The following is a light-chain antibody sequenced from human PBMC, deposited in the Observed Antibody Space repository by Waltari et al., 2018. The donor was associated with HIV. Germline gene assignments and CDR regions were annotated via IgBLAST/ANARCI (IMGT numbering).Light chain of an antibody. V-gene: IGKV3-15*01. J-gene: IGKJ1*01. CDR2: GAS. Sequence: EIVMTQSPATLSVSPGERATLSCRASQSISNILAWYQQKPGQAPRLRIYGASTRATGIPARFSGSGSGTEFTLTISSLQSEDFAVYYCQQYNNWPPTFGQGTKVEIK. CDR1: QSISNI. CDR3: QQYNNWPPT.